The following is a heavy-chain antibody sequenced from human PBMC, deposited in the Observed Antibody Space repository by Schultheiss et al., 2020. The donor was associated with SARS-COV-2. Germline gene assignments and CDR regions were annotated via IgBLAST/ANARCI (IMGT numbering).Heavy chain of an antibody. CDR3: ARDSVDTAMVTGFDY. D-gene: IGHD5-18*01. CDR2: ISGSGGST. Sequence: GGSLRLSCAASGFTFSSYAMSWVRQAPGKGLEWVSAISGSGGSTYYADSVKGRFTISRDNSKNTLYLQMNSLRAEDTAVYYCARDSVDTAMVTGFDYWGQGTLVTVSS. CDR1: GFTFSSYA. J-gene: IGHJ4*02. V-gene: IGHV3-23*01.